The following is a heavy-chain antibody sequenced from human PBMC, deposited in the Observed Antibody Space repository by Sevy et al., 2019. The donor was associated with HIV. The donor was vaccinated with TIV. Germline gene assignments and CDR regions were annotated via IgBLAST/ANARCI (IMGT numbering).Heavy chain of an antibody. V-gene: IGHV3-48*02. D-gene: IGHD3-3*01. CDR1: GFTFSSYS. Sequence: GGSLRLSCAASGFTFSSYSMNWVRQAPGKGLEWVSYISSSSSTIYYADSVKGRFTISRDNAKNSLYLQMNSLRDEDTAVYYCATFRGNDFWSGFLLFFDYWGQGTLVTVSS. CDR2: ISSSSSTI. CDR3: ATFRGNDFWSGFLLFFDY. J-gene: IGHJ4*02.